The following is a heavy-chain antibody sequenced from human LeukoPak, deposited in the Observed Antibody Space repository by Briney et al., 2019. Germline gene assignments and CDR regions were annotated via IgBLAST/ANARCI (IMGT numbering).Heavy chain of an antibody. D-gene: IGHD3-22*01. Sequence: GGSLRLSCAASGFTFSSYAMSWVRQAPGKGLEWVSGISGSGSSTYYADSVKGRFTISRDNAKNSLYLQMNSLRAEDTAVYYCAREKGPYYDSSGYYYITYFDYWGQGTLVTVSS. V-gene: IGHV3-23*01. CDR3: AREKGPYYDSSGYYYITYFDY. J-gene: IGHJ4*02. CDR1: GFTFSSYA. CDR2: ISGSGSST.